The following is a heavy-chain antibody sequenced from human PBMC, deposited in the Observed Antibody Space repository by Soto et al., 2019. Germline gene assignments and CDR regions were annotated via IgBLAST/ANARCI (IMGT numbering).Heavy chain of an antibody. V-gene: IGHV3-23*01. D-gene: IGHD4-4*01. Sequence: GGSLRLSCAASGFTFSSYAMSWVRQAPGQGPEWVSAINANGGNTYYPDSVKGRFTISRANSKHTLYLQMNSLRVEETAVYYCAKTHDYSNYPTGNWFDPWGQGTLVTVSS. CDR1: GFTFSSYA. CDR2: INANGGNT. J-gene: IGHJ5*02. CDR3: AKTHDYSNYPTGNWFDP.